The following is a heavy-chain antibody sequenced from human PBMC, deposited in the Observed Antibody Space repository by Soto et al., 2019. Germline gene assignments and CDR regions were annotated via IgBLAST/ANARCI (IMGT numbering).Heavy chain of an antibody. CDR2: INAGNGNT. CDR1: GYTFTSYA. J-gene: IGHJ5*02. V-gene: IGHV1-3*01. D-gene: IGHD5-12*01. Sequence: GASVKVSCKASGYTFTSYAMHWVRQAPGQRLEWMGWINAGNGNTRYSQKFQGRVTITRDTSASTAYMELSSLRSEDTAVYYCARTRKGYSGYDYGTAFNDPWGQGTLVTVSS. CDR3: ARTRKGYSGYDYGTAFNDP.